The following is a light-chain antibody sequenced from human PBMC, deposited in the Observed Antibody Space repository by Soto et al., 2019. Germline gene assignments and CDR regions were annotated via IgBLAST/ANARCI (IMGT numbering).Light chain of an antibody. CDR1: QTVRSNY. CDR2: DAS. J-gene: IGKJ1*01. Sequence: EFVLTQSPGTLSLSPGERATLSCRASQTVRSNYLAWYQQKPGQAPRLLIYDASSRATGIPDRFSGGGSGTDFTLTISSLQSEDFVVYYCQQYNSWPPITFGQGTKVDIK. V-gene: IGKV3-20*01. CDR3: QQYNSWPPIT.